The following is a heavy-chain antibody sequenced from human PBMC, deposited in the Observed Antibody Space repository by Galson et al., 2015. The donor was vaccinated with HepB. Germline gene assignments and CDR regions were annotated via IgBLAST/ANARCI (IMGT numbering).Heavy chain of an antibody. CDR3: ARGIAAAGTLAY. Sequence: SVKVSCKASGGTFSSYTISWVRQAPRQGLEWMGRIIPILGIANYAQKFQGRVTITADKSTSTAYMELSSLRSEDTAVYYCARGIAAAGTLAYWGQGTLVTVSS. D-gene: IGHD6-13*01. CDR2: IIPILGIA. J-gene: IGHJ4*02. V-gene: IGHV1-69*02. CDR1: GGTFSSYT.